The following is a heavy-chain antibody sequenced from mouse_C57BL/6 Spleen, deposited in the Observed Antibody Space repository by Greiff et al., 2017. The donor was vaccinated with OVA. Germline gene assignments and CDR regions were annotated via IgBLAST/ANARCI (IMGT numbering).Heavy chain of an antibody. CDR3: TRVDGQYYFDY. D-gene: IGHD2-3*01. J-gene: IGHJ2*01. CDR1: GFTFSSYA. V-gene: IGHV5-9-1*02. CDR2: ISSGGDYI. Sequence: EVHLVESGEGLVKPGGSLKLSCAASGFTFSSYAMSWVRQTPEKRLEWVAYISSGGDYIYYADTVKGRFTISRDNARNTLYLQMSSLKSEDTAMYYCTRVDGQYYFDYWGQGTTLTVSS.